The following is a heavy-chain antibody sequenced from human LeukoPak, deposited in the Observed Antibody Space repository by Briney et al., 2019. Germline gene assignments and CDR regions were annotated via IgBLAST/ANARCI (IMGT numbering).Heavy chain of an antibody. CDR2: IYYSGST. CDR1: GGSISSYY. J-gene: IGHJ6*02. Sequence: SETLSLTCTVSGGSISSYYWSWIRQPPGKGLEWIGYIYYSGSTSYNPSLKSRVTISVDTSKNQFSLKLSSVTAADTAVYYCARHGYSSGWELYYYYYGMDVWGQGTTVTVSS. D-gene: IGHD6-19*01. V-gene: IGHV4-59*01. CDR3: ARHGYSSGWELYYYYYGMDV.